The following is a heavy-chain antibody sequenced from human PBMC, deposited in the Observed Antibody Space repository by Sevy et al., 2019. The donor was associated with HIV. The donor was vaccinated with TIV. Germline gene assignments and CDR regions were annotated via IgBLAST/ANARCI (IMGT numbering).Heavy chain of an antibody. V-gene: IGHV3-7*01. CDR3: ARGRWLKGASDVFDI. J-gene: IGHJ3*02. D-gene: IGHD1-26*01. CDR2: IKHDGSEK. Sequence: GGSLRLSCVGSGFSISTYWMNWVRQAPGKGLEWVAKIKHDGSEKYYVDSVKGRFTISRDNAKNSVYLQMNSLRGDDTAVYNCARGRWLKGASDVFDIWGQGTMVTVSS. CDR1: GFSISTYW.